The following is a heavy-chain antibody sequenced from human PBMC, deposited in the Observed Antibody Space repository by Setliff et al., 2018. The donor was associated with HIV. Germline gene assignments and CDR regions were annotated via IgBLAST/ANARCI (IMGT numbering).Heavy chain of an antibody. J-gene: IGHJ4*02. CDR1: GGSISTNYW. CDR3: AREGEILVGATAAYFDN. D-gene: IGHD1-26*01. CDR2: IYHGGYT. Sequence: KPSETLSLTCAVSGGSISTNYWWSWVRQPPGKGLEWIGEIYHGGYTNYNPPLKSRATISVDKSKNHFSLKLTSVTAADTAVYYCAREGEILVGATAAYFDNWGQGTLVTVSS. V-gene: IGHV4-4*02.